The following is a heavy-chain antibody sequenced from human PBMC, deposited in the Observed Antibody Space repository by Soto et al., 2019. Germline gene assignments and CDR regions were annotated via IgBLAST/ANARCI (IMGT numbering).Heavy chain of an antibody. V-gene: IGHV5-51*01. CDR3: ASSALENCGGDCYSGAFDI. CDR1: GYSFTSYW. CDR2: IYPGDSDT. J-gene: IGHJ3*02. D-gene: IGHD2-21*02. Sequence: GESLKISCKGSGYSFTSYWIGWVRQMPGKGLEWMGIIYPGDSDTRYSPSFQGQGTISADKSISTAYLQWRSLKASDTAMYYCASSALENCGGDCYSGAFDIWGQGTMVTVSS.